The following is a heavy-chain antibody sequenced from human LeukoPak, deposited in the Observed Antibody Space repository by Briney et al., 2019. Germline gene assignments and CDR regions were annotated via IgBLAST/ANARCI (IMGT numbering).Heavy chain of an antibody. V-gene: IGHV3-23*01. CDR1: GFTFSSYA. D-gene: IGHD5-12*01. CDR3: AKDGFGYSTSPVFDY. J-gene: IGHJ4*02. CDR2: ISDSGGST. Sequence: PGGSLRLSCAASGFTFSSYAMSWVRQAPGEGLEWVSTISDSGGSTYYADSVKGRFTISRDNSKNTLYLQMNSLRAEDTAVYYCAKDGFGYSTSPVFDYWGQGTLVTVSS.